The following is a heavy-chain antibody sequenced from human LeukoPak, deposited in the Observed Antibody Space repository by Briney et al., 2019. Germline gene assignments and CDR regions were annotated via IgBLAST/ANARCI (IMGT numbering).Heavy chain of an antibody. CDR3: ARDQYYDSSGSHPPDI. D-gene: IGHD3-22*01. CDR1: GFMFGTFW. CDR2: INSGGSET. V-gene: IGHV3-74*01. J-gene: IGHJ3*02. Sequence: GGSLRLSCAASGFMFGTFWMHWVRQTPGKGLLWVSRINSGGSETTYADSVKGRFTISRDNAKNSLYLQMNSLRAEDTAVYYCARDQYYDSSGSHPPDIWGQGTMVTVSS.